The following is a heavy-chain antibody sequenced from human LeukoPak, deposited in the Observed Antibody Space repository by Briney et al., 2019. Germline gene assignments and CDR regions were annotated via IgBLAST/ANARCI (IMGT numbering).Heavy chain of an antibody. J-gene: IGHJ4*02. CDR2: IYHSGST. Sequence: GLEWIGYIYHSGSTYYNPSLKSRVTISVDRSKNQFSLKLSSVTAADTAVYYCARATIYFDYWGQGTLVTVSS. D-gene: IGHD2-2*01. V-gene: IGHV4-30-2*01. CDR3: ARATIYFDY.